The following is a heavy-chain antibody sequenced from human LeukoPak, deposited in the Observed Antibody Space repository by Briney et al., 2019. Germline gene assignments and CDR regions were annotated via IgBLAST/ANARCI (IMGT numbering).Heavy chain of an antibody. CDR2: ISSSSSYI. D-gene: IGHD6-13*01. CDR1: GFTFSSYS. CDR3: ARDQLRYSSSRDY. J-gene: IGHJ4*02. V-gene: IGHV3-21*01. Sequence: GGSLRLSCAASGFTFSSYSMNWVRQAPGKGLEWVSSISSSSSYIYYADSVKGRFTISRDNAKNSLYLQMNSLRAEDTAVYYCARDQLRYSSSRDYCGQGTLVTVSS.